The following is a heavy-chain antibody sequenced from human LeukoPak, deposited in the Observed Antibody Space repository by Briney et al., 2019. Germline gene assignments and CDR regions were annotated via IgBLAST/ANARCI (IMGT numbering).Heavy chain of an antibody. CDR2: IHPNTGAT. D-gene: IGHD5-12*01. CDR3: ARDMGRYSGYDYDY. V-gene: IGHV1-2*02. Sequence: ASVKVSCKTSGYTFTDYYLHWVRQAPGQGLEWVGWIHPNTGATHHAQKFQGRLTMTRDASISTVYMELTRLRSDDTAVYYCARDMGRYSGYDYDYWGQGTLVTASS. CDR1: GYTFTDYY. J-gene: IGHJ4*02.